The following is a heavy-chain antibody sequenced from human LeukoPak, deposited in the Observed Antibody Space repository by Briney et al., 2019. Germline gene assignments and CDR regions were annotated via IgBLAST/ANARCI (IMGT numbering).Heavy chain of an antibody. CDR1: GFTFSSYA. J-gene: IGHJ4*02. D-gene: IGHD6-13*01. V-gene: IGHV3-23*01. Sequence: GGSLRLSCAASGFTFSSYAMSWVRRAPGKGLEWVTAISDSGRSTDYIDSVKGRFTISRDNSKNTLYLQIYGLRAEDTAVYYCAKAGRAAPDFDYFDYWGQGTLVAVSS. CDR2: ISDSGRST. CDR3: AKAGRAAPDFDYFDY.